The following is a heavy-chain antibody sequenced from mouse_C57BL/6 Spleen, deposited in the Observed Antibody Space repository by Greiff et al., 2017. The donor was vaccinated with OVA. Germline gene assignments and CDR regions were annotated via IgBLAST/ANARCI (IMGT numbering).Heavy chain of an antibody. J-gene: IGHJ1*03. Sequence: VHVKQSGAELVRPGASVKLSCTASGFNIKDYYMHWVKQRPEQGLEWIGRIDPEDGDTEYAPKFQGKATMTADTSSNTAYLQLSSLTSEDTAVYYCTTSITTVAHFDVWGTGTTVTVSS. D-gene: IGHD1-1*01. V-gene: IGHV14-1*01. CDR2: IDPEDGDT. CDR3: TTSITTVAHFDV. CDR1: GFNIKDYY.